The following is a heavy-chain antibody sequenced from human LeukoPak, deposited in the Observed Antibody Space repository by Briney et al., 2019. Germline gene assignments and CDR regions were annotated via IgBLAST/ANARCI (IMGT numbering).Heavy chain of an antibody. D-gene: IGHD4-11*01. V-gene: IGHV4-59*02. CDR2: IYYSGST. CDR1: GGSGSSYY. J-gene: IGHJ2*01. CDR3: ARGQYPFSVNWYFDL. Sequence: ETLSLSGSGSGGSGSSYYWRWMREPPGKGLELIGYIYYSGSTNYNPSLMSRVTISVDTSKNQFSLKLSSVTAADTAVYYCARGQYPFSVNWYFDLWGRGTLVTVSS.